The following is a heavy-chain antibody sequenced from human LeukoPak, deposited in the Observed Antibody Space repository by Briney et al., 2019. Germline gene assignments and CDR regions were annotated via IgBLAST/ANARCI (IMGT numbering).Heavy chain of an antibody. CDR2: ISSDESSK. J-gene: IGHJ4*02. V-gene: IGHV3-30-3*01. CDR1: GFTFSTYA. CDR3: AREVGMTDY. Sequence: PGGSLRLSCVASGFTFSTYAVHWVRQAPGKGLDWVAIISSDESSKYYADSVKGRFTISKDNPKNTLYLQMNSLRVEDTAVYYCAREVGMTDYWGQGTLVTVSS.